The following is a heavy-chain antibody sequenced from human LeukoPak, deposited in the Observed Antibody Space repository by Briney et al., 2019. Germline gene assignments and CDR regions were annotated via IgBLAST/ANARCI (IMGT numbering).Heavy chain of an antibody. CDR3: ARGMYYDSSGYRRG. V-gene: IGHV1-2*06. CDR2: INPNSGGT. Sequence: ASVKVSCKASGYTFTGYYMHWVRQAPGQGLEWMGRINPNSGGTNYAQKFQGRVTMTRDTSISTAYMELSRLRSDDTAVYYCARGMYYDSSGYRRGWGQGTLVTVSS. J-gene: IGHJ4*02. CDR1: GYTFTGYY. D-gene: IGHD3-22*01.